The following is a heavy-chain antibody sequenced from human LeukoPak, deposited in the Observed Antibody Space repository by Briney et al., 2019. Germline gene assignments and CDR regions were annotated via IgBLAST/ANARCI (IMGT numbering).Heavy chain of an antibody. Sequence: KPSETLSLTCTLSGGSITSDYWSWIRQSPGKGLEWIGNFSYSGSTHYSPSLTSRVAISVDTSRNQLSLKLRSVTAADTAIYYCARADESLVYGMDVWGPGTTVIVSS. CDR2: FSYSGST. CDR3: ARADESLVYGMDV. J-gene: IGHJ6*02. CDR1: GGSITSDY. V-gene: IGHV4-59*08.